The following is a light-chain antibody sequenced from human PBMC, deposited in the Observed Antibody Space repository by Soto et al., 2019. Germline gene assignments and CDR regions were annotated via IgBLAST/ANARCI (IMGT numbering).Light chain of an antibody. J-gene: IGKJ4*01. V-gene: IGKV3-11*01. Sequence: EIVLTQSPATLSLSPGERATLSCRASQSVSSYLAWYQQKPGQAPSLLIYDASNRATGIPARFSGSGSGPDFTLTISSLAPEDLAVYYCDPRSNWPLCIFSGRSKVQIK. CDR2: DAS. CDR3: DPRSNWPLCI. CDR1: QSVSSY.